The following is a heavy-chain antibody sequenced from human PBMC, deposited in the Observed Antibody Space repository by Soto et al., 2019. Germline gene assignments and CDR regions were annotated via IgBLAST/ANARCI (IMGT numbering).Heavy chain of an antibody. D-gene: IGHD4-17*01. CDR1: GFTFSTYE. J-gene: IGHJ6*02. Sequence: GGSLRLSCAASGFTFSTYEMNWVRQAPGKGLEWVSYISSRGSTIKYEDSVKGRFTISRDNARNSLYLQMNSLRGEDTAVYYCERVFDYGEYVRLVGGLDVWGQGTTVTVSS. V-gene: IGHV3-48*03. CDR2: ISSRGSTI. CDR3: ERVFDYGEYVRLVGGLDV.